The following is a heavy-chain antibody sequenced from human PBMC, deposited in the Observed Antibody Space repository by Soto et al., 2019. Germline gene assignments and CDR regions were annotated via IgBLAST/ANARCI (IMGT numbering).Heavy chain of an antibody. CDR1: GFALSSYA. Sequence: HPGGSLRLSCAASGFALSSYAMHWVRQAPGEGLECVSSISSNGDTIYYVDSVKGRFTISRDNSKNTLYLQMGSLRAEDMAVYYCSRSIVLGTQAHFDFWGRGTVVTVSS. D-gene: IGHD2-8*01. CDR2: ISSNGDTI. V-gene: IGHV3-64*02. J-gene: IGHJ4*02. CDR3: SRSIVLGTQAHFDF.